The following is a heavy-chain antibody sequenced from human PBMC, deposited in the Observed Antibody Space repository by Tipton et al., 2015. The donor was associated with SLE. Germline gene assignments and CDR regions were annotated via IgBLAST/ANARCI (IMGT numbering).Heavy chain of an antibody. V-gene: IGHV4-4*07. J-gene: IGHJ5*02. Sequence: TLSLTCTVSGGTISSYYWSWVRQPAGKGLEWIGRIYTSGSTNYNPSLKSRVTMLVDTSKNQFSLKLSSVTAADTAVYYCARDGLNWFDPWGQGTLVTVSS. CDR2: IYTSGST. CDR3: ARDGLNWFDP. CDR1: GGTISSYY. D-gene: IGHD3/OR15-3a*01.